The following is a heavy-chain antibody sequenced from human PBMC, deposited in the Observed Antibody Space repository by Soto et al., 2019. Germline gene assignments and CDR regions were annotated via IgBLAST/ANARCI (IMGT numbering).Heavy chain of an antibody. Sequence: VQLVQSGAEVKKPGSSVKVSCRTSGGNFNSYAISWVRQAPGQGLEWMGGIIPFLGTTNYAQRFQGRVTITADESTTTAYMELSSLRFEDTAVYYCANPPVYGDYEGEYRYWGQGTLVSFSS. D-gene: IGHD4-17*01. CDR2: IIPFLGTT. J-gene: IGHJ4*02. V-gene: IGHV1-69*12. CDR1: GGNFNSYA. CDR3: ANPPVYGDYEGEYRY.